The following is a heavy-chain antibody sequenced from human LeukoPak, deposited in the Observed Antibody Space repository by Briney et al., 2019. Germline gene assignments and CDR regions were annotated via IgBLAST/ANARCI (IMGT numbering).Heavy chain of an antibody. J-gene: IGHJ3*02. CDR2: IYYSGST. CDR3: AIGTSGIAVAGTPSDAFDI. CDR1: GGSISSGGYY. D-gene: IGHD6-19*01. V-gene: IGHV4-31*03. Sequence: SETLSLTCTVSGGSISSGGYYWSWIRQHPGKGLEWIGYIYYSGSTYYNPSLKSRVTISVDTSKNQFSLKLSSVTAADTAVYYCAIGTSGIAVAGTPSDAFDIWGQGTMVTVSS.